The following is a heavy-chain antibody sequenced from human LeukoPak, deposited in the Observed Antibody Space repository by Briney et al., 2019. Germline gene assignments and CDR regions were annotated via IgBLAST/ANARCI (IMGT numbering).Heavy chain of an antibody. Sequence: PGGSLRLSCAASGFTFSSYGMHWVRQAPGKGLEWVALIWYDGSNKYYADSVKGRFTISRDNSKNTLYLQMNSPRDEDTAVYYCARDSKTRALDYWGQGTLVTVSS. D-gene: IGHD2/OR15-2a*01. J-gene: IGHJ4*02. CDR3: ARDSKTRALDY. V-gene: IGHV3-33*01. CDR2: IWYDGSNK. CDR1: GFTFSSYG.